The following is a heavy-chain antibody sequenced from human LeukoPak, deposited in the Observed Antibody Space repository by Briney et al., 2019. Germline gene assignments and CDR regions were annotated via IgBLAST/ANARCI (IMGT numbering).Heavy chain of an antibody. V-gene: IGHV4-39*01. CDR3: ARYSDYGYAFEI. CDR1: GGSISSSGYY. D-gene: IGHD3-16*01. Sequence: PSETLSLTCTVSGGSISSSGYYWGWIRQPPGKGLEWIGYIFYSGRTYYNPSLKSRVTISVDTSKNQFSLKLSSVTAADTAVYYCARYSDYGYAFEIWGQGTMVTVSS. CDR2: IFYSGRT. J-gene: IGHJ3*02.